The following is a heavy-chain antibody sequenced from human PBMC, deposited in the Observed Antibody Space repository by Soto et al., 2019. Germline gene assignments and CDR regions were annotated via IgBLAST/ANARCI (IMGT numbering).Heavy chain of an antibody. CDR1: GFTFSTSA. CDR3: REGGGGDHGS. Sequence: EIQLLESEGGLVQPGGSLRLSCEASGFTFSTSAMSWVRQAPGRGLEWVSAISPTSDHKFYANSVTGRFTISRDNSKKRVYLKKNRRRGDEPAVYYGREGGGGDHGSWGQGTLVAVSS. D-gene: IGHD2-21*02. V-gene: IGHV3-23*01. J-gene: IGHJ5*02. CDR2: ISPTSDHK.